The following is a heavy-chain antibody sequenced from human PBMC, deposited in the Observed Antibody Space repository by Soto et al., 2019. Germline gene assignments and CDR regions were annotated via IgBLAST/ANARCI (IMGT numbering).Heavy chain of an antibody. CDR1: GGSISSGGYY. D-gene: IGHD6-13*01. CDR2: IYYSGST. Sequence: LSLTCTVSGGSISSGGYYWSWIRQHPGKGLEWIGYIYYSGSTYYNPSLKSRVTISVDTSKNQFSLKLSSVTAADTAVYYCARDRIAAAALYYFDYWGQGTLVTVSS. V-gene: IGHV4-31*03. CDR3: ARDRIAAAALYYFDY. J-gene: IGHJ4*02.